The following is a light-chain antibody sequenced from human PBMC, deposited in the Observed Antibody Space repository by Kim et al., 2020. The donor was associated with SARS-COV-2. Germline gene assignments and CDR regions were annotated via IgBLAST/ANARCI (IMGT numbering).Light chain of an antibody. CDR3: QQYNNWRPYT. CDR2: SAS. J-gene: IGKJ2*01. V-gene: IGKV3-15*01. Sequence: ASPGERASLSCRASQSVSTNLAWYQHKPGQAPRLLVYSASTRATGIPARFSASGSGTEFTLTISSLQSEDSAVYYCQQYNNWRPYTFGQGTKLEI. CDR1: QSVSTN.